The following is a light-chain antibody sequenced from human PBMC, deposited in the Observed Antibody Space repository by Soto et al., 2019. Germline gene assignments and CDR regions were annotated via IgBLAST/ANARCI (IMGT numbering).Light chain of an antibody. J-gene: IGKJ5*01. CDR3: QHGYSTTPIT. Sequence: DIQKPQSPASLAASVGDRVTVTCRASQSISSDFNWYQQKPGKAPKLLIYAASSLQSGAPSRFSGSGSGTDSNHTIINLQPEDFATYYRQHGYSTTPITFGQGTRLEI. CDR2: AAS. V-gene: IGKV1-39*01. CDR1: QSISSD.